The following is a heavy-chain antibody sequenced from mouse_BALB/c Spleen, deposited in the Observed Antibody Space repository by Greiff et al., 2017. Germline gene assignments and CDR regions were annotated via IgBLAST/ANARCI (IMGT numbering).Heavy chain of an antibody. D-gene: IGHD1-1*01. CDR1: GFSLTGYG. CDR3: ARAIYYGSSFDY. V-gene: IGHV2-6-7*01. Sequence: VQRVESGPGLVAPSQSLSITCTVSGFSLTGYGVNWVRQPPGKGLEWLGMIWGDGSTDYNSALKSRLSISKDNSKSQVFLKMNSLQTDDTARYYCARAIYYGSSFDYWGQGTTLTVSS. J-gene: IGHJ2*01. CDR2: IWGDGST.